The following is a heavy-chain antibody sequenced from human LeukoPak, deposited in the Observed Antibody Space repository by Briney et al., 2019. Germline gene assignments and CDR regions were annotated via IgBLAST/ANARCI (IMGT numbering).Heavy chain of an antibody. CDR1: GCSFTSYW. CDR2: IYPGDSDT. D-gene: IGHD3-22*01. CDR3: ARSTYYYDSSGYYYVY. J-gene: IGHJ4*02. V-gene: IGHV5-51*01. Sequence: GGSLKISCKGSGCSFTSYWIGWVRQMPGKGLEWMGIIYPGDSDTRYSPSFQGQVTISADKSISTAYLQWSSLKASDTAMYYCARSTYYYDSSGYYYVYWGQGTLVTVSS.